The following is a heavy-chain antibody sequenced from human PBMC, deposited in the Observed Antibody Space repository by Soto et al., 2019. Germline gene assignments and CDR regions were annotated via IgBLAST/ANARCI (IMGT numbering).Heavy chain of an antibody. CDR1: GGSISSTYYS. J-gene: IGHJ4*02. Sequence: PSETLSLTCSVSGGSISSTYYSWTWIRQPPGKGLEWIGSVYDSGSSNYNPSLRGRATMSVDTSKNHFSLRLTSVTAADTAVFYSARRDGYRYGGNIDYWGQGTLVTVSS. D-gene: IGHD3-16*02. CDR3: ARRDGYRYGGNIDY. CDR2: VYDSGSS. V-gene: IGHV4-39*01.